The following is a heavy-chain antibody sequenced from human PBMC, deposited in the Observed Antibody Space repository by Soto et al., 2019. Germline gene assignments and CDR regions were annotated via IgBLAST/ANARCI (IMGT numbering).Heavy chain of an antibody. V-gene: IGHV3-30*03. CDR1: GFSFSSYG. CDR3: ATDANEYLWEYYFDF. J-gene: IGHJ4*02. CDR2: ISHGGSND. Sequence: PVGSLRLSCAASGFSFSSYGMHWVRQAPAKGLEWVAFISHGGSNDYYADSVKGRYTISRDNSKNTVYLQMNSLRVEDTAVYYCATDANEYLWEYYFDFWGQGTLVTVSS. D-gene: IGHD3-16*01.